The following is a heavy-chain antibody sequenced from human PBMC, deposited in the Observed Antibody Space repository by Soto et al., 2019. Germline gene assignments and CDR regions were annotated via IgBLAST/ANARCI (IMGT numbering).Heavy chain of an antibody. V-gene: IGHV3-23*01. Sequence: EVLLLDSGGGLVQPGGSLRLSCAASGFTFSSHAMSWVRQAPGKGLECVAGISGSGGTTFYADSVKGRFTISRDNSKKTLFLQMSSLRAEDKAIYFCGRTPYDFWSSGTYFFDPWGQGPLVPVSS. CDR2: ISGSGGTT. CDR1: GFTFSSHA. J-gene: IGHJ5*02. D-gene: IGHD3-3*01. CDR3: GRTPYDFWSSGTYFFDP.